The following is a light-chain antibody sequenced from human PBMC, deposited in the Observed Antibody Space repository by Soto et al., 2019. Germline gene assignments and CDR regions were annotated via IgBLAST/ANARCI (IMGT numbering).Light chain of an antibody. CDR2: GAS. J-gene: IGKJ4*01. CDR1: QDISSY. CDR3: QQVHDYPIT. Sequence: DIRRTQSPAFLSSCVGGIVTVTCLSSQDISSYLAWYQQKPGKAPKVLIYGASTLQSGVPPRFGGSGSGTAFTLTISSLQPEDFATYYCQQVHDYPITFGGGTKVDIK. V-gene: IGKV1-9*01.